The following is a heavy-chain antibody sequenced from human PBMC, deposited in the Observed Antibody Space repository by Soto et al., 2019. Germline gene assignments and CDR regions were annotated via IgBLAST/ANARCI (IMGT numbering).Heavy chain of an antibody. CDR3: ATTNFGWFGVGDP. CDR1: GGSISSSGYS. Sequence: QLQLQESGPGLVKPSETLSLTCTVSGGSISSSGYSWGWIRQPPGKGLEWVGSIYYGGSTYYNPSLKSRVTISVDTSKNQFSLKVSSVTAADTAVYYCATTNFGWFGVGDPWGQGTLVTVSS. V-gene: IGHV4-39*01. CDR2: IYYGGST. J-gene: IGHJ5*02. D-gene: IGHD3-10*01.